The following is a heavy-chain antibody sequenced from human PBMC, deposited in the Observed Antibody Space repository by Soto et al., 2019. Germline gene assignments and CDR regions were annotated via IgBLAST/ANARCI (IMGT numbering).Heavy chain of an antibody. D-gene: IGHD3-10*01. CDR2: ISYDGSNK. Sequence: PVGSLRLSCAASGFTFSSYGMHWVRQAPGKGLEWVAAISYDGSNKYYADSVKGRFTISRDNSKNTLYLQMNSLRAEDTAVYYCAANYGSGSYYGMDVWGQGTTVTVSS. V-gene: IGHV3-30*03. CDR3: AANYGSGSYYGMDV. CDR1: GFTFSSYG. J-gene: IGHJ6*02.